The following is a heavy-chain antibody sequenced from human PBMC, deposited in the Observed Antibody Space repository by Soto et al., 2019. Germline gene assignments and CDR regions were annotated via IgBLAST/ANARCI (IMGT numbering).Heavy chain of an antibody. CDR2: IIPIFGTA. Sequence: GASVKISCKASGATFSSYAISWVRQSPGQGLEWMGVIIPIFGTADYAQKFQGRVTITADKSTSTAYMELSSLRSEDTAVYYCARDPTVNTSKRYYYDGMDVGGQGATVIVSS. J-gene: IGHJ6*02. CDR1: GATFSSYA. V-gene: IGHV1-69*06. D-gene: IGHD4-17*01. CDR3: ARDPTVNTSKRYYYDGMDV.